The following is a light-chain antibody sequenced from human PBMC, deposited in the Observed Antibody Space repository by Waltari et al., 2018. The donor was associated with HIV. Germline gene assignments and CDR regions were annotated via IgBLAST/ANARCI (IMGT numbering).Light chain of an antibody. CDR2: GAS. CDR1: QSISGSY. CDR3: QQYGSSPPLT. Sequence: EIVLTQSPGPLSLSPGESATLSCSATQSISGSYLAWYQQKPGQAPRLLIYGASSRATGIPDRYSGSGSGTDFTLTISRLEPEDFAVYFCQQYGSSPPLTFGGGTKVEIK. J-gene: IGKJ4*01. V-gene: IGKV3-20*01.